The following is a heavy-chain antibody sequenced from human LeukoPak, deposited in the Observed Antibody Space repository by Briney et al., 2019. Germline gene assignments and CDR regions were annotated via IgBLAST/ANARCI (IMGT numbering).Heavy chain of an antibody. CDR2: IYPGDSDT. V-gene: IGHV5-51*01. CDR3: ARIGRRDVGPLWFGELLGSNWFDP. D-gene: IGHD3-10*01. Sequence: GESLKISCKGSGYSFTSYWIGWVRQMPGKGLEWMGIIYPGDSDTRSSPSFQGQVTISADKSISTAYLQWSSLKASDTAMYYCARIGRRDVGPLWFGELLGSNWFDPWGQGTLVTVSS. J-gene: IGHJ5*02. CDR1: GYSFTSYW.